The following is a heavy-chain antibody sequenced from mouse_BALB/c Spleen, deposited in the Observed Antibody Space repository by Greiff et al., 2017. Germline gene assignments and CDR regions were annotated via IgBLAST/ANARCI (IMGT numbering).Heavy chain of an antibody. CDR2: INPGSGGT. Sequence: VQLQQSGAELVRPGTSVKVSCKASGYAFTNYLIEWVKQRPGQGLEWIGVINPGSGGTNYNEKFKGKATLTADKSSSTAYMQLSSLTSDDSAVYFCARSDYRYYFDYWGQGTTLTVSS. J-gene: IGHJ2*01. CDR3: ARSDYRYYFDY. CDR1: GYAFTNYL. D-gene: IGHD2-13*01. V-gene: IGHV1-54*03.